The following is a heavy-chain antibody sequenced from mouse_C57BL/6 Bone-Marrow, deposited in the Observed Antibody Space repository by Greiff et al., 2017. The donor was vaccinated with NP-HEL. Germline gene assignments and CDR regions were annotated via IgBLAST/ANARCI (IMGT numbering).Heavy chain of an antibody. CDR2: IYPGDGDT. Sequence: QVQLQQSGAELVKPGASVKISCKASGYAFSSYWMNWVKQRPGKGLEWIGQIYPGDGDTNYNGKFKGKATLTADKSSSTAYMQLSSLTSEDSAVYFCARSRGYGSSTPFDYWGQGTTLTVPS. D-gene: IGHD1-1*01. V-gene: IGHV1-80*01. J-gene: IGHJ2*01. CDR1: GYAFSSYW. CDR3: ARSRGYGSSTPFDY.